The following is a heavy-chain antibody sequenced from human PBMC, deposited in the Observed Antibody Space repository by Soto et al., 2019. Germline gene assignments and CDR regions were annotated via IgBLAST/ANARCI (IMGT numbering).Heavy chain of an antibody. CDR1: GFSFNKYA. D-gene: IGHD3-3*01. CDR3: ARTMTIFGAGLD. V-gene: IGHV3-23*01. J-gene: IGHJ4*02. Sequence: EVQLLESGGGLVQPGGSLRLSCAASGFSFNKYAMTWVRQAPGKGLEWVAAISGSGGRTHYADSVKGRFTISRDNSKNILHLQTNSLRVEDTAVFYCARTMTIFGAGLDWGQGTLVSVSS. CDR2: ISGSGGRT.